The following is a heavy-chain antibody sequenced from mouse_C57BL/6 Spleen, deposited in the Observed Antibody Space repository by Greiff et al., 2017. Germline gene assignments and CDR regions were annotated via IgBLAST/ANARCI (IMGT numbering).Heavy chain of an antibody. CDR1: GYAFTNYL. CDR2: INPGSGGT. Sequence: QVQLQQSGAELVRPGTSVKVSCKASGYAFTNYLIEWVKQRPGQGLEWIGVINPGSGGTNYNEKFKGKATLTADKSSSTAYMQLSSLTSEDSAVYFCARGDYGKEYWGQGTTRTVSS. CDR3: ARGDYGKEY. V-gene: IGHV1-54*01. D-gene: IGHD2-1*01. J-gene: IGHJ2*01.